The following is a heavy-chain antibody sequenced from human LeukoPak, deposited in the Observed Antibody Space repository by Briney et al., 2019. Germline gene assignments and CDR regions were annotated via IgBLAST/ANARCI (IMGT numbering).Heavy chain of an antibody. J-gene: IGHJ5*02. D-gene: IGHD6-19*01. Sequence: GGSLRLSCAESGFSFSYYGFHWFRQTPDKGLDWVAFTRYDGMVNHYKDSVKGRFTISRDNSKNTVYLQMSSLRTEDTAVYFCAKEENSGWYGTDPWGRGTQVIVSS. CDR2: TRYDGMVN. CDR1: GFSFSYYG. V-gene: IGHV3-30*02. CDR3: AKEENSGWYGTDP.